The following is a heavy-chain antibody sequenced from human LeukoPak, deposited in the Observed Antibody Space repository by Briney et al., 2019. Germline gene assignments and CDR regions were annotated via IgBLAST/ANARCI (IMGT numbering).Heavy chain of an antibody. CDR1: GGSFSGYY. Sequence: PLETLSLTCAVYGGSFSGYYWNWIRQPPGKGLEWIGEINHSGSTNYNPSLKSRVTISVDTSKNQFSLKVTSVTAADTAVYYCARGYCSGGSCYPLKSIYYYYMDVWGEGTTVTFSS. D-gene: IGHD2-15*01. CDR3: ARGYCSGGSCYPLKSIYYYYMDV. J-gene: IGHJ6*03. V-gene: IGHV4-34*01. CDR2: INHSGST.